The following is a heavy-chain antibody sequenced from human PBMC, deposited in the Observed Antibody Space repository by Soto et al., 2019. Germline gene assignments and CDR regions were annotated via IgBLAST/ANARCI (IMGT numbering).Heavy chain of an antibody. V-gene: IGHV1-18*01. CDR1: GYTFTSSG. Sequence: QLHLVQSGAEVKKPGASVKVSCKAFGYTFTSSGITWVRRAPGRGLEWMGWISPHNGNTNYAQSLQGRVTLTTDTSTNTAYMELRSLRSDDTAVYYCARGEGAVTIPYFYYGMDVWGQGTTVTVSS. CDR3: ARGEGAVTIPYFYYGMDV. J-gene: IGHJ6*02. D-gene: IGHD3-10*01. CDR2: ISPHNGNT.